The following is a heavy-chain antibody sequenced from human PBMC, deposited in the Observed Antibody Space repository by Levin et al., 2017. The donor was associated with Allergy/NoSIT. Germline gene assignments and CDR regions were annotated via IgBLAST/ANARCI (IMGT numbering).Heavy chain of an antibody. D-gene: IGHD2-15*01. CDR2: IPKDGGNK. CDR3: ARGKCSGGSCDEYRNWFDP. CDR1: GFTFYNYA. Sequence: GGSLRLSCAASGFTFYNYAMHWVRQAPGKGLEWVAVIPKDGGNKYYADSVKGRFTISRDNSKNTLYLQMNSLRAEDTAVYYCARGKCSGGSCDEYRNWFDPWGQGTLVTVSS. V-gene: IGHV3-30-3*01. J-gene: IGHJ5*02.